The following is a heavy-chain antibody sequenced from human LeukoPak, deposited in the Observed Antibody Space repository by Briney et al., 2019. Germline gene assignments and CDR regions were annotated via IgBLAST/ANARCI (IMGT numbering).Heavy chain of an antibody. J-gene: IGHJ4*02. CDR1: GGSISSSSYY. V-gene: IGHV4-39*01. CDR3: ARFAPDLTPDNSGYTLDY. CDR2: IYYSGST. Sequence: PSETLSLTCTVSGGSISSSSYYWGWIRQPPGKGLDWIGSIYYSGSTYYNPSLKSRVTISVDTSKNQFSLKLSSVTAADTAVYYCARFAPDLTPDNSGYTLDYWGQGTLVTVSS. D-gene: IGHD3-22*01.